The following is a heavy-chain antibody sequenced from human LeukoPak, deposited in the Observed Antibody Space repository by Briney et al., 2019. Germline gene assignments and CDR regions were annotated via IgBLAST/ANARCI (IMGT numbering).Heavy chain of an antibody. Sequence: ASVKVSCKASGYTFTSHDINWVRQATGQGLEWMGWINAGNGNTKYSQKFQGRVTITRDTSASTAYMELSSLRSEDTAVYYCARRSLDTAMVSDAFDIWGQGTMVTVSS. CDR3: ARRSLDTAMVSDAFDI. CDR1: GYTFTSHD. D-gene: IGHD5-18*01. CDR2: INAGNGNT. V-gene: IGHV1-3*01. J-gene: IGHJ3*02.